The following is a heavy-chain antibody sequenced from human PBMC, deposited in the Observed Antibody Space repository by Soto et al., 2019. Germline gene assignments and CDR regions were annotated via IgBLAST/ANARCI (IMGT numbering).Heavy chain of an antibody. CDR2: IYYSGST. D-gene: IGHD3-3*01. CDR1: GGSISSSNYY. Sequence: SCKASGGSISSSNYYWGWIRQPPGKGLEWIGSIYYSGSTYYNPSLKSRVTISADTSKNQFSLKLSSVTAADTAVYYCARRRDYDFWSGYYEFDYWGQGTLVTVSS. CDR3: ARRRDYDFWSGYYEFDY. V-gene: IGHV4-39*01. J-gene: IGHJ4*02.